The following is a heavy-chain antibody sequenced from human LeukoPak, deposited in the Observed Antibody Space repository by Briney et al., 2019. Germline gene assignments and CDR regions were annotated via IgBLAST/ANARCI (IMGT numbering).Heavy chain of an antibody. CDR3: ARNSTTGAIDY. D-gene: IGHD2-8*02. CDR2: ISAYDAKT. Sequence: GASVKVSCKDSGYTFNSYTISWVGQAPGQGLAWMGWISAYDAKTAYTQQLQGRVTMTTDTSTSTVYMELRSLRSDDTAVYYCARNSTTGAIDYWGQGTLVTVSS. J-gene: IGHJ4*02. V-gene: IGHV1-18*01. CDR1: GYTFNSYT.